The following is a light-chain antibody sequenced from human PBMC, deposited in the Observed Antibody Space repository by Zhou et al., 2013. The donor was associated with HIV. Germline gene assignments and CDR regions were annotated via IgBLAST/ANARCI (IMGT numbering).Light chain of an antibody. Sequence: DIQMTQSPSSLSASVGDRVTITCRASQNINNYLNWYQQKPGKAPKLLIYAASSLQGGVPSRFSGRGSGTVFTLSISSLHPEDLATYYCQQSYSTVTFGGGTKVEI. V-gene: IGKV1-39*01. CDR2: AAS. J-gene: IGKJ4*01. CDR1: QNINNY. CDR3: QQSYSTVT.